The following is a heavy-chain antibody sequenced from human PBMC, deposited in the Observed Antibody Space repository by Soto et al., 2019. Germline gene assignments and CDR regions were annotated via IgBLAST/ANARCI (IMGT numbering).Heavy chain of an antibody. CDR3: AALDSSGYYPDY. J-gene: IGHJ4*02. V-gene: IGHV1-58*01. CDR2: IVVGSGNT. CDR1: GFTFTSSA. D-gene: IGHD3-22*01. Sequence: SVTVSCKASGFTFTSSAVQWVRQARGQRLEWIGWIVVGSGNTNYAQKFQERVTITRDMSTSTAYMELSSLRSEDTAVYYCAALDSSGYYPDYWGQGTLVTVSS.